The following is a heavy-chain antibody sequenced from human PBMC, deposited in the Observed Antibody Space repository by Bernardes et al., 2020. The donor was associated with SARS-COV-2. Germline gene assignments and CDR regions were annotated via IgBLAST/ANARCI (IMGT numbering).Heavy chain of an antibody. CDR1: GYTFSDYY. Sequence: ASVKVSCKASGYTFSDYYIHWLRQAPGQGLEWMGWISPKSGATNYAQKFQGRVTMTRDTSISTDYMELSRLRSDDTAVYYRARTFYYDRGGDSVFDQWGQGTLVTVSS. V-gene: IGHV1-2*02. CDR3: ARTFYYDRGGDSVFDQ. CDR2: ISPKSGAT. J-gene: IGHJ4*02. D-gene: IGHD2-21*01.